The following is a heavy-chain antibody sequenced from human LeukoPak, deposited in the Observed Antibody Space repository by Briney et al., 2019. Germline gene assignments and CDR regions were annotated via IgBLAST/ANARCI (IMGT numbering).Heavy chain of an antibody. CDR2: IYYSGST. Sequence: PSETLSLTCTVSGVSISSYYWSWIRQPPGKGLEWIGYIYYSGSTNYNPSLKSRVTISVDTSKNQFPLKLSSVTAADTAVYYCAGTCSGGSCYSYYYYYMDVWGKGTTVTISS. D-gene: IGHD2-15*01. J-gene: IGHJ6*03. V-gene: IGHV4-59*01. CDR1: GVSISSYY. CDR3: AGTCSGGSCYSYYYYYMDV.